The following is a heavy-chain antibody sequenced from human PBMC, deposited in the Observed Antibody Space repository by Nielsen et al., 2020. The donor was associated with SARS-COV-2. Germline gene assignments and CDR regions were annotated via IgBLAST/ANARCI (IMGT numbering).Heavy chain of an antibody. V-gene: IGHV1-3*01. Sequence: ASVKVSCKTSGYTFTSFAIHWVRQAPGQSLEWMGWINAGNGNTKYSQKFQGRVTMTRDTSANTAYMELSSLSSEDTAVYYCARTPLGYCSSSNCYGDFYFDYWGQGTLVSVSS. CDR2: INAGNGNT. CDR1: GYTFTSFA. D-gene: IGHD2-2*01. CDR3: ARTPLGYCSSSNCYGDFYFDY. J-gene: IGHJ4*02.